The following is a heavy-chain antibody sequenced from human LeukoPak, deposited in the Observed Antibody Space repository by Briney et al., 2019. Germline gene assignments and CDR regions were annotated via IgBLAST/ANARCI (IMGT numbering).Heavy chain of an antibody. V-gene: IGHV3-7*01. D-gene: IGHD2-2*01. CDR1: GFRFGRDW. Sequence: GGSLRLSCVASGFRFGRDWISWVRQAPGKGLEWVACVKQDGTEKNYVVSVWGRFTVSVDDGKNSLYLQMNSLRAEDTAKYYCATLDSTKSVLWGRGTAVIVSS. J-gene: IGHJ1*01. CDR2: VKQDGTEK. CDR3: ATLDSTKSVL.